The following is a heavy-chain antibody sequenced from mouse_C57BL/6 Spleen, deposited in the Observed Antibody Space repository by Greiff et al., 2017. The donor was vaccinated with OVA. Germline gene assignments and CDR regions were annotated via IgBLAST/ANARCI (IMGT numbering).Heavy chain of an antibody. CDR1: GYTFTDYY. J-gene: IGHJ3*01. V-gene: IGHV1-26*01. Sequence: EVQLQQSGPELVKPGASVKISCKASGYTFTDYYMNWVKQSHGKSLEWIGDINPNNGGTSYNQKFKGKATLTVDKSSSTAYMELRSLTSEDSAVYYCAREEAYDGYSPFAYWGQGTLVTVSA. CDR2: INPNNGGT. D-gene: IGHD2-3*01. CDR3: AREEAYDGYSPFAY.